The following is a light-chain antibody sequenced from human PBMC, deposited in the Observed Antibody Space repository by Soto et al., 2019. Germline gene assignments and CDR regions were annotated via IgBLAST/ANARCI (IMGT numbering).Light chain of an antibody. V-gene: IGLV2-23*02. CDR3: CSYAGGSTHWV. J-gene: IGLJ3*02. Sequence: QSVLTQPASVSGSPGQSITISCTGTSSDVGSYNLVPWYQQHPGKAPKLIIYEVSKRPSGVSNRFSGSKSGNTASLTISGLQAEDDTDYYCCSYAGGSTHWVFGGGTKLTVL. CDR1: SSDVGSYNL. CDR2: EVS.